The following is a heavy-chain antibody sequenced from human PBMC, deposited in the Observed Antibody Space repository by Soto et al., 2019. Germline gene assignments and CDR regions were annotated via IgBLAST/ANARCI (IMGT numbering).Heavy chain of an antibody. CDR1: GFTFSSYG. CDR2: IWYDGSNK. CDR3: ARGGGSSWRNNFDY. V-gene: IGHV3-33*01. Sequence: QVQLVESGGGVVQPGRSLRLSCAASGFTFSSYGMHGVRQAPGKGLAWVAVIWYDGSNKYYADSVKGRFTIARDNSKNTLYLQMNSLRTEDTAMYYCARGGGSSWRNNFDYCGQGPLVTVSS. D-gene: IGHD6-13*01. J-gene: IGHJ4*02.